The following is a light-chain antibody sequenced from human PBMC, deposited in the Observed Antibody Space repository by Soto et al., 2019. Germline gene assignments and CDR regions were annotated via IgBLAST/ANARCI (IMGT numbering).Light chain of an antibody. Sequence: EIVMTQSTATLSVSPGERRTLYCRASQSVRNNLAWYQQQPGQAPRLLIYGASTRETGIHARVSGTGARTEFTRTISSLQSADFEVYDCQQYNKWTWTFGPGTKVDIK. V-gene: IGKV3-15*01. J-gene: IGKJ1*01. CDR3: QQYNKWTWT. CDR1: QSVRNN. CDR2: GAS.